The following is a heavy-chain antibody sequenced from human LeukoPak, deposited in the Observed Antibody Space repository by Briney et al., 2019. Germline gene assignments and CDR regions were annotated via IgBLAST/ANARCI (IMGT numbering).Heavy chain of an antibody. Sequence: GGSLRLSCAASGFTFSSYAMSWVRQAPGKGLEWVSVISGSGGRTYYADSVKGRFTISRDNSKNTVDLQMNSLRAEDTAVYYCAREDSGSYYSDYWGQGTLVTASS. V-gene: IGHV3-23*01. CDR3: AREDSGSYYSDY. J-gene: IGHJ4*02. CDR2: ISGSGGRT. CDR1: GFTFSSYA. D-gene: IGHD1-26*01.